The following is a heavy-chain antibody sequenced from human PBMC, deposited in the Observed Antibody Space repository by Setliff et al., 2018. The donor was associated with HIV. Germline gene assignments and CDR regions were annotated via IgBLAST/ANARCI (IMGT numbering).Heavy chain of an antibody. Sequence: ASVKVSCKASGYTFTSYDINWVRQATGQGLEWMGWINPNNGGTNYAQKFQGRVTMTRDTSISTAYMELSRLRSDDTAVDYCAGSILTGSHQDYWGQGTLVTVSS. J-gene: IGHJ4*02. V-gene: IGHV1-2*02. D-gene: IGHD3-9*01. CDR2: INPNNGGT. CDR3: AGSILTGSHQDY. CDR1: GYTFTSYD.